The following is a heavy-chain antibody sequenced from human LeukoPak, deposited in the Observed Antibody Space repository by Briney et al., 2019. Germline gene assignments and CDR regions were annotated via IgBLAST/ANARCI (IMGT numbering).Heavy chain of an antibody. CDR3: AKGILVGAIRGAFDI. CDR1: GFTFSSYA. CDR2: IRGSGGST. D-gene: IGHD1-26*01. V-gene: IGHV3-23*01. J-gene: IGHJ3*02. Sequence: GGSLRLSCAASGFTFSSYAMTWVRQAPGKGLEWVSTIRGSGGSTYYTDSVKGRFTISRDNSKNTLFLQMNSLRAEDTAVYYCAKGILVGAIRGAFDIWGQGTMVTVSS.